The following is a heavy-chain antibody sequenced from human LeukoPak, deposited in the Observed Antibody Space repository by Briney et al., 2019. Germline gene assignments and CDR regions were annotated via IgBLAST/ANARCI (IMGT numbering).Heavy chain of an antibody. J-gene: IGHJ6*04. CDR3: ARVRLFRAPDPYYYYYYGMDV. D-gene: IGHD2-21*01. V-gene: IGHV4-59*01. CDR2: IYYSGST. CDR1: GGSISSYC. Sequence: PSETLSLTCTVSGGSISSYCWSWIRQPPGKGLEWIGYIYYSGSTNYNPSLKSRVTRSVDTSKNPFSLKLSSVTAADTAVYYCARVRLFRAPDPYYYYYYGMDVWGKGTTVTVSS.